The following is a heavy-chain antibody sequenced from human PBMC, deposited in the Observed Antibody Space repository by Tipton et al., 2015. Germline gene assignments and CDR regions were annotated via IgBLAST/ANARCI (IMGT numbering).Heavy chain of an antibody. CDR3: ADPLYCSGGGCYPSGY. CDR1: AYSISSDYY. Sequence: TLSLTCAVSAYSISSDYYWGWIRQPPGKGLEWIGSISHSGNTYYNPSLKSRVTMSRDTSKNQFSLKLTSVTAADTAVYYCADPLYCSGGGCYPSGYWGQGTLVTVSS. V-gene: IGHV4-38-2*01. CDR2: ISHSGNT. D-gene: IGHD2-15*01. J-gene: IGHJ4*02.